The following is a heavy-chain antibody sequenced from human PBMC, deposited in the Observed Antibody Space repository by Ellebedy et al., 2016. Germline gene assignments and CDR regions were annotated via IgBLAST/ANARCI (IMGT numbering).Heavy chain of an antibody. J-gene: IGHJ4*02. V-gene: IGHV4-39*07. Sequence: SETLSLTCTVSGGSIRGSSYYWGWIRQPPGKGLESIGTIYYSGSTYYHPSFWGRVTMSVDTSKNQFSLNLTSVTAADTAVYFCARDWRRHYYLDYWGLGTLVTVSS. CDR2: IYYSGST. CDR1: GGSIRGSSYY. CDR3: ARDWRRHYYLDY. D-gene: IGHD3-10*01.